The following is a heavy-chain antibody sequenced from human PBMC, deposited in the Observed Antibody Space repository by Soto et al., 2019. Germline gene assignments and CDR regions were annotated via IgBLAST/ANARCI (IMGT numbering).Heavy chain of an antibody. CDR2: IIPVFGRP. D-gene: IGHD5-12*01. CDR3: AREGSGYNF. J-gene: IGHJ1*01. CDR1: GGTFSSFG. V-gene: IGHV1-69*13. Sequence: ASVKVSCKASGGTFSSFGISWVRQAPGRGLEWMGGIIPVFGRPNYAQRFRGRLTITADESTNTCYMELIDLESEDTAVYYCAREGSGYNFWGQGTQVTVSS.